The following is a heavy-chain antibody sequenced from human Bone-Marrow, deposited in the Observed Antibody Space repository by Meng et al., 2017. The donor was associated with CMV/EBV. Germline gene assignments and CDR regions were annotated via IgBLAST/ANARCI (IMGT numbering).Heavy chain of an antibody. V-gene: IGHV3-9*03. J-gene: IGHJ4*02. CDR2: ISWDSGTI. CDR1: GFTFDDYA. CDR3: AKGYCSSPSCLFDY. D-gene: IGHD2-2*01. Sequence: GGSLRLSCAASGFTFDDYAMHWVRQLPGKGLEWVSGISWDSGTIDYADSVKGRFTISRDNAKKTLYLQMNSLRADDMALYFCAKGYCSSPSCLFDYWGQGTLVTVSS.